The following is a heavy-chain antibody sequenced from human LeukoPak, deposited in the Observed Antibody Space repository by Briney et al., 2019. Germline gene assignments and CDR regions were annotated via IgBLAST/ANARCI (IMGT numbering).Heavy chain of an antibody. J-gene: IGHJ4*02. CDR1: GFTFSSYS. Sequence: GGSLRLSCAASGFTFSSYSMNWVRQAPGKGLEWVSSISSSSSYIYYADSVKGRFTISRDNAKNSLYLQMNGLRAEDTAVYYCARDSEQQLVNPDYWGQGTLVTVSS. V-gene: IGHV3-21*01. CDR3: ARDSEQQLVNPDY. D-gene: IGHD6-13*01. CDR2: ISSSSSYI.